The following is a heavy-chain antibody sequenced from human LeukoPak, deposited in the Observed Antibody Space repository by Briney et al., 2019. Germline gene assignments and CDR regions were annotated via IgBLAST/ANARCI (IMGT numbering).Heavy chain of an antibody. CDR3: ARDVQGAYCSSTSCYNWFDP. CDR2: IYYSGST. D-gene: IGHD2-2*01. V-gene: IGHV4-59*12. Sequence: SETLSLTCTVSGGSISSYYWNWIRQPPGKGLEWIGSIYYSGSTYYNPSLKSRVTISVDTSKNQFSLKLSSVTAADTAVYYCARDVQGAYCSSTSCYNWFDPWGQGTLVTVSS. CDR1: GGSISSYY. J-gene: IGHJ5*02.